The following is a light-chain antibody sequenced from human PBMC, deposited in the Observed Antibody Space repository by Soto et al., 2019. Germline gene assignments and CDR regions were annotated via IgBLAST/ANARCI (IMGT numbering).Light chain of an antibody. CDR3: QQLNYWPRIT. V-gene: IGKV3-15*01. Sequence: DIVMTQSPGTLSVSPGETPTLPCRASQSVGTNLAWYQQRPGQAPRLLVYGASTRASGIPPRFSGSGSGTDFTLTISSLQSEDFAVYYCQQLNYWPRITFGQGTRLEIK. CDR1: QSVGTN. J-gene: IGKJ5*01. CDR2: GAS.